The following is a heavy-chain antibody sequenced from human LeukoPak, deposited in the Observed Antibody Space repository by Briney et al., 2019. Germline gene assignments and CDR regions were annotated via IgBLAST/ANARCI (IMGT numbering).Heavy chain of an antibody. D-gene: IGHD6-6*01. V-gene: IGHV3-21*01. J-gene: IGHJ4*02. CDR3: AIIAARHHSDY. CDR2: ISSSSSYI. CDR1: GFTFSRYS. Sequence: GGSLRLSCAASGFTFSRYSMNWVRQAPGKGLEWVSSISSSSSYIYYADSVKGRFTISRDNAKNSLYLQMNSLRAEDTAVYYCAIIAARHHSDYWGQGTLVTVSS.